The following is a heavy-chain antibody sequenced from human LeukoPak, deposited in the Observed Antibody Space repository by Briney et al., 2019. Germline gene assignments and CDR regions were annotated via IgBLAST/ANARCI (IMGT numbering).Heavy chain of an antibody. CDR1: GDSIRTTRY. V-gene: IGHV4-39*01. CDR3: ATQGYNNQTMDV. CDR2: VYFSGST. D-gene: IGHD5-24*01. Sequence: PSETLSLTCTVSGDSIRTTRYWGWIRQPPGKGLEWIGAVYFSGSTYYNPSLKSRVIISVDTSKNQFSLKLTSVTAADTAVYYCATQGYNNQTMDVWGQGTTVIVSS. J-gene: IGHJ6*02.